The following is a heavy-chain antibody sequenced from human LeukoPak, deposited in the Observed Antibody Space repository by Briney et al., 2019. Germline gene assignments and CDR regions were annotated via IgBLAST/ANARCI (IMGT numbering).Heavy chain of an antibody. CDR3: ARVRDGYNDAYDI. V-gene: IGHV1-2*02. D-gene: IGHD5-24*01. Sequence: ASMKVSCKASGYTFTGYYMHWVRQAPGQGLEWMGWINPNSGGTNYAQKLQGRVTITRDTSIDTAYMQLSRLRSDDTAVYYCARVRDGYNDAYDIWGQGTMVTVPS. CDR1: GYTFTGYY. CDR2: INPNSGGT. J-gene: IGHJ3*02.